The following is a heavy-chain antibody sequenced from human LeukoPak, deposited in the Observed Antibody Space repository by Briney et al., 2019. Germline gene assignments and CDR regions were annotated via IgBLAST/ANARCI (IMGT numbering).Heavy chain of an antibody. CDR2: IYSGGST. D-gene: IGHD3-9*01. Sequence: GGSLRLSCAASGFTVSSNYMSWVRQAPGKGLEWVSVIYSGGSTYYADSVKGRFTISRDNSKNTLYLQMNSLRAEDTAVYYCARFSVDQYYDILTGYDYWGQGTLVTVSS. J-gene: IGHJ4*02. CDR1: GFTVSSNY. V-gene: IGHV3-53*01. CDR3: ARFSVDQYYDILTGYDY.